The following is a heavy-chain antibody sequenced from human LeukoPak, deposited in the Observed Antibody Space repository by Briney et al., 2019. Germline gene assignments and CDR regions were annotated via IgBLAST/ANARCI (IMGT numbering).Heavy chain of an antibody. Sequence: GGSLRLSCAASGFTVSSNYMSWVRQAPGKGLEWVSVIYSGGSTYYADSVKGRFTISRDNSKNTLYLQMNSLRAEDTAVYYCAKAFGITMIVVVIDYWGQGTLVTVSS. CDR3: AKAFGITMIVVVIDY. J-gene: IGHJ4*02. D-gene: IGHD3-22*01. CDR2: IYSGGST. CDR1: GFTVSSNY. V-gene: IGHV3-53*01.